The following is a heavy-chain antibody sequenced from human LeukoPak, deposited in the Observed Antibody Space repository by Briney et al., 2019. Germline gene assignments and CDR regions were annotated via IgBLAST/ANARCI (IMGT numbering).Heavy chain of an antibody. V-gene: IGHV3-21*01. D-gene: IGHD2-15*01. CDR2: ISCSSSYI. CDR1: GFTFSRYS. J-gene: IGHJ5*02. Sequence: GGSLRLFCAASGFTFSRYSMNWVRQAPGKGLEWVSAISCSSSYIYYADSVKSRFTISRDNAKNSLYLQMNSLRAEDTAVYYCARWGPPYCSGGSCYSVWFDPWGQGTLVTVSS. CDR3: ARWGPPYCSGGSCYSVWFDP.